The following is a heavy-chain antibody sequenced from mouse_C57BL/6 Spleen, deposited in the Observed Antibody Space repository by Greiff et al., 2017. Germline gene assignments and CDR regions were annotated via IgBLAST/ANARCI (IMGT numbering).Heavy chain of an antibody. CDR2: INPYNGGT. CDR3: ARVRGNYGAMDY. CDR1: GYTFTDYY. D-gene: IGHD2-1*01. V-gene: IGHV1-19*01. Sequence: EVQLQQSGPVLVKPGASVKMSCKASGYTFTDYYMNWVKQSHGKSLEWIGVINPYNGGTSYNQKFKGKATLTVDKSSSTAYMELNSLTSEDSAVYYCARVRGNYGAMDYWGQGTSVTVSS. J-gene: IGHJ4*01.